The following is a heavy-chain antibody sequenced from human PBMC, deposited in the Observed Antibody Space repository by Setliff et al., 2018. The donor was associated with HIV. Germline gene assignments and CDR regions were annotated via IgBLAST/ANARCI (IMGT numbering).Heavy chain of an antibody. Sequence: SETLSLTCTVSGGSISSGDYYWAWIRQHPGKGLEWIGYIYYSGSTYYNPSLKSRVTMSVDTSKNQFSLNLNSLTAADTAIYYCARGAEYPNWYFDLWGRGTLVTVSS. CDR2: IYYSGST. J-gene: IGHJ2*01. V-gene: IGHV4-30-4*08. CDR3: ARGAEYPNWYFDL. CDR1: GGSISSGDYY.